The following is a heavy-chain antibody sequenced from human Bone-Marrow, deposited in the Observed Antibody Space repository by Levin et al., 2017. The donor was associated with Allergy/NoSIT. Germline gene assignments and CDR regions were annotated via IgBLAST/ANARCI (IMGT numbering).Heavy chain of an antibody. Sequence: ASVKVSCKDSGNTFSRYGINWVRQAPGQGLEWMGWISAFSGDTRYAQKVQARVTLTTDTSTSTAYMELRSLTSDDTAVYYCARDGRAYCSSSSCYRAVWFDPWGQGTPVTVSS. V-gene: IGHV1-18*01. J-gene: IGHJ5*02. D-gene: IGHD2-2*01. CDR1: GNTFSRYG. CDR3: ARDGRAYCSSSSCYRAVWFDP. CDR2: ISAFSGDT.